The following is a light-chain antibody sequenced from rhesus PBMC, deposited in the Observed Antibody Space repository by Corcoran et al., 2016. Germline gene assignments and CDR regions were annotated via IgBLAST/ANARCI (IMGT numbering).Light chain of an antibody. J-gene: IGLJ1*01. Sequence: QAALTQPRSVSGSPGQSVTISCTGTSSDIGGYNYVSWYQQHPGTAPKLMIYEVSKRPSGVSDRFSGPKSGNTASLTISGLQAEDEADYYCCSYAGSYTFIFGVGTRLTVL. V-gene: IGLV2-32*01. CDR2: EVS. CDR3: CSYAGSYTFI. CDR1: SSDIGGYNY.